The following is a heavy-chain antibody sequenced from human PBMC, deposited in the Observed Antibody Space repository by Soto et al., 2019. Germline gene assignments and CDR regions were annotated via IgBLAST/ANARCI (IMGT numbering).Heavy chain of an antibody. CDR1: GGSISSYY. V-gene: IGHV4-59*01. Sequence: SETLSLTCTVSGGSISSYYWSWIRQPPGKGLEWIGYIYYSGSTNYNPSLKSRVTISVDTSKNQFSLKLSSVTAADTAVYYCARAQAGADYYDSSGYYYFFDYWGQGTLVTSPQ. D-gene: IGHD3-22*01. CDR2: IYYSGST. J-gene: IGHJ4*02. CDR3: ARAQAGADYYDSSGYYYFFDY.